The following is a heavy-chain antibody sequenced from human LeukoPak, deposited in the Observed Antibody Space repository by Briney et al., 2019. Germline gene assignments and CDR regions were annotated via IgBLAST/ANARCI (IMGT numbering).Heavy chain of an antibody. V-gene: IGHV3-48*04. CDR2: ISSSSSTI. Sequence: GGSLRLSCAASGFTFSSYSMNWVRQAPGKGLEWVSYISSSSSTIYYADSVKDRFTISRDNAKNSLYLQMNSLRAEDAAVYYCARGEKRITMVRGVTIDYWGQGTLVTVSS. J-gene: IGHJ4*02. D-gene: IGHD3-10*01. CDR1: GFTFSSYS. CDR3: ARGEKRITMVRGVTIDY.